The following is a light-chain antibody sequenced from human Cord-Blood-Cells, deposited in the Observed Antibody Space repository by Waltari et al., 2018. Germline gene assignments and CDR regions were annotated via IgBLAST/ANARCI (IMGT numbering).Light chain of an antibody. J-gene: IGLJ2*01. CDR2: DVS. Sequence: QSALTQPRSVSGSPGQSVTISCPGTSSDVGGYNYVSWYQQHPGKAPKLMIYDVSKRPSGVPDRFSGSKFGNTASLTISGLQAEDEADYYCCSYAGSYTLVFGGGTKLTVL. CDR1: SSDVGGYNY. V-gene: IGLV2-11*01. CDR3: CSYAGSYTLV.